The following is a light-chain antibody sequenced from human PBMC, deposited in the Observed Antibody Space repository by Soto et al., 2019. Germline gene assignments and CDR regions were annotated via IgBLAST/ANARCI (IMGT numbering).Light chain of an antibody. CDR2: AAS. Sequence: DLQMTQSPSSLSASVGDRATISCRASQSISGYLNWYQQKPGKAPKLLIYAASSLQSGVPSRFSGSGSGTDYTLTISSLQPEDFATYSCQQSYSTPDTFCQGTKLEIK. J-gene: IGKJ2*01. CDR3: QQSYSTPDT. V-gene: IGKV1-39*01. CDR1: QSISGY.